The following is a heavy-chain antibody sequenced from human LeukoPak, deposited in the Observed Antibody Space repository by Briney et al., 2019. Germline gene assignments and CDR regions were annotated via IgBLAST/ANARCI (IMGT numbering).Heavy chain of an antibody. V-gene: IGHV3-30*04. J-gene: IGHJ4*02. D-gene: IGHD5-18*01. CDR2: ISYDGSNK. CDR3: AGEGYSYGYDY. Sequence: ARSLRLSCAASGFTFSSYAMHWVRQAPGKGLEWVGVISYDGSNKYYADSVKGRFTISRDNSKNTLYLQMNSLRAEDTAVYYCAGEGYSYGYDYWGQGTLVTVSS. CDR1: GFTFSSYA.